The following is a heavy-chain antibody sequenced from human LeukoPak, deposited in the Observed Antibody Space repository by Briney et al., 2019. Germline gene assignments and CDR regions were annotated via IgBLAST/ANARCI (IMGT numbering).Heavy chain of an antibody. V-gene: IGHV1-46*01. CDR3: ARGPIRGSGSPLVPGPFDP. J-gene: IGHJ5*02. Sequence: ASVKVSCKASGYTFTSYYMHWVRQAPGQGLEWMGIINPSGGSTSYAQKFQGRVTMTRDTSTSTVYMELGSLRSEDTAVYYCARGPIRGSGSPLVPGPFDPWGQGTLVTVSS. D-gene: IGHD3-10*01. CDR2: INPSGGST. CDR1: GYTFTSYY.